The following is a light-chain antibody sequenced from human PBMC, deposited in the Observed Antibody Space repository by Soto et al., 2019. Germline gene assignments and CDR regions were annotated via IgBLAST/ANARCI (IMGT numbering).Light chain of an antibody. Sequence: EIVLTQSPGTLSMSPGERATLSCRASQSISSNYLAWYQQKPGQAPRLLIYGASSRATGIPDRFSGSGSGTDFTLTISRLEAEEFAVYYCPQYGSSPRTFGQGTKVEFK. V-gene: IGKV3-20*01. CDR1: QSISSNY. CDR2: GAS. CDR3: PQYGSSPRT. J-gene: IGKJ1*01.